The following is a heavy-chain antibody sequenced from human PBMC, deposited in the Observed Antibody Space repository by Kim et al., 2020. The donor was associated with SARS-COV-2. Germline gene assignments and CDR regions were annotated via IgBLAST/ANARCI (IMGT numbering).Heavy chain of an antibody. J-gene: IGHJ5*02. Sequence: GGSLRLSCAASGFTFSSYAMHWVRQAPGKGLEWVAVISYDGSNKYYADSVKGRFTISRDNSKNTLYLQMNSLRAEDTAVYYCARDPLDPYGSGNNWFDPWGQGTLVTVSS. V-gene: IGHV3-30*04. D-gene: IGHD3-10*01. CDR2: ISYDGSNK. CDR3: ARDPLDPYGSGNNWFDP. CDR1: GFTFSSYA.